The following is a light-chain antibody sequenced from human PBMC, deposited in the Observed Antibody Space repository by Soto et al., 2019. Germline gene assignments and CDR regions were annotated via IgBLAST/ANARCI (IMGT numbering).Light chain of an antibody. CDR3: AAWDDSLNGYV. V-gene: IGLV1-44*01. CDR1: SSDVGAYEY. Sequence: QSALTQPASVSGFPGQSITISCTGTSSDVGAYEYVSWYQQAPGKAPKLLIYSNNQRPSGVPDRFSGSKSGTSASLAISGLQSEDEADYYCAAWDDSLNGYVFGTGTKLTVL. CDR2: SNN. J-gene: IGLJ1*01.